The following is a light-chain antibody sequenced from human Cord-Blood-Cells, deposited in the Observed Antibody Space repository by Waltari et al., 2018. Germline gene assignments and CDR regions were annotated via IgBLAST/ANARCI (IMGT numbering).Light chain of an antibody. CDR2: QDS. CDR3: QAWDSSTYV. Sequence: SYELTQPPSVSVSPGQTASITCSGDKLGDKYACWYQQKPGQSPVLVIYQDSKWPSGTPERFSGSNSGNTATLTISGTQAMDEADYYCQAWDSSTYVFGTGTKVTVL. V-gene: IGLV3-1*01. J-gene: IGLJ1*01. CDR1: KLGDKY.